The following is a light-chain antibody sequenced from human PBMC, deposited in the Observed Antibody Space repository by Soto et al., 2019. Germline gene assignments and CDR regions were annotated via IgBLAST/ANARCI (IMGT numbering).Light chain of an antibody. CDR2: EVA. V-gene: IGLV2-14*01. Sequence: QSALTQPASVSGSPGQSITISCTGSSSDVGGHNHVSWYQQHPGKAPKLIIYEVAHRPSGVSNRFSGSKSGNTASLTISGFQAEDDADYYCNSYTSSSPHVFGTGTQVTVL. J-gene: IGLJ1*01. CDR3: NSYTSSSPHV. CDR1: SSDVGGHNH.